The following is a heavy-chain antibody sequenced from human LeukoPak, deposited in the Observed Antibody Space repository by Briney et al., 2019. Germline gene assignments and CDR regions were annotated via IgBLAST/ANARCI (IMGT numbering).Heavy chain of an antibody. CDR1: GYTFTSYA. D-gene: IGHD2-2*01. Sequence: SCKASGYTFTSYAMHWVRQAPGKGLEWVAVISYDGSNKYYADSVKGRFTISRDNSKNTLYLQMNSLRAEDTAVYYCARDPGEEDIVVVPAAYWGQGTLVTVSS. J-gene: IGHJ4*02. CDR3: ARDPGEEDIVVVPAAY. V-gene: IGHV3-30-3*01. CDR2: ISYDGSNK.